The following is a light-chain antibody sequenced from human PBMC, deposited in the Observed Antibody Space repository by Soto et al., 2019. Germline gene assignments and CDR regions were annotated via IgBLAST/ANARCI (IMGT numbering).Light chain of an antibody. Sequence: DIQMTQSPSTLSASIGDRVTITCRASRNIHNWLAWYQQKPGQAPKLLIHKASNLESGVPSRFSGSGSGTEFTLTVSSLQPDDFATYYCQHYETYPWTFGQGTKVENK. J-gene: IGKJ1*01. CDR3: QHYETYPWT. CDR1: RNIHNW. V-gene: IGKV1-5*03. CDR2: KAS.